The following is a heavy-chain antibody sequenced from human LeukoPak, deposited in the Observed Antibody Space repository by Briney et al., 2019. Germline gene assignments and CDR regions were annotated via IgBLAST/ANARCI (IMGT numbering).Heavy chain of an antibody. CDR1: GGSISSGGYS. CDR2: IYHSGST. Sequence: SGTLSLTCAVSGGSISSGGYSWSWIRQPPGKGLEWIGYIYHSGSTYYNPSLKSRVTISVDRSKNQFSLKLSSVTAADTAVYYCARDATVTTDYPGHFDYWGQGTLVTVSS. CDR3: ARDATVTTDYPGHFDY. J-gene: IGHJ4*02. V-gene: IGHV4-30-2*01. D-gene: IGHD4-17*01.